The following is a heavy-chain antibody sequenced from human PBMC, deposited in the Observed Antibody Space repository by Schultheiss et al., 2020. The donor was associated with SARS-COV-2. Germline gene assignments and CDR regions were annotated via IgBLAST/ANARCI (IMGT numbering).Heavy chain of an antibody. CDR3: ARIPQSHYYYYAMDV. J-gene: IGHJ6*02. CDR2: IFSNDEK. V-gene: IGHV2-26*02. Sequence: SGPTLVKPTQTLTLTCTFSGFSLSTSGVGVGWIRQPPGKALEWLAHIFSNDEKSYSTSLKNRLTISKDTSKSQVVRTMTNMDPVDTATYYCARIPQSHYYYYAMDVLGQGTTVTVAS. CDR1: GFSLSTSGVG.